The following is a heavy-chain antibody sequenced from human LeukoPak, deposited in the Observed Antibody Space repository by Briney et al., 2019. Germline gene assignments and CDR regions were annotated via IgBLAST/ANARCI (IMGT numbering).Heavy chain of an antibody. D-gene: IGHD1-26*01. CDR1: GFTFSTYV. Sequence: GGSLRLSCSVSGFTFSTYVMHWVRQAPGKGLEYVSAISSNGDNTYHADSVKGRFTISRDNSKNTLYLQMSSLRADDTAVYYCVSGTGYWGQGTLVTVSS. J-gene: IGHJ4*02. CDR3: VSGTGY. CDR2: ISSNGDNT. V-gene: IGHV3-64D*06.